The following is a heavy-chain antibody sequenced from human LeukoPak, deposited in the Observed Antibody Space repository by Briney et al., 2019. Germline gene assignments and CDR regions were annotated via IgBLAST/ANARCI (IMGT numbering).Heavy chain of an antibody. V-gene: IGHV4-34*01. CDR3: ARAGFGELLLSYYYYYMDV. CDR1: GGSFSGYY. Sequence: SETLSLTCAVYGGSFSGYYWSWIRQPPGKGLEWIGEINHSGSTNYNPSLKSRVTISVDTSKNQFSLKLSSVTAADTAVYYCARAGFGELLLSYYYYYMDVWGKGTTVTISS. CDR2: INHSGST. D-gene: IGHD3-10*01. J-gene: IGHJ6*03.